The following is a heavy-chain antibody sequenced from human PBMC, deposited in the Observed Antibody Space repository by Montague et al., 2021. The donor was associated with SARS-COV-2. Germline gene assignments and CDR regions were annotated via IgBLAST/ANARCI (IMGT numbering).Heavy chain of an antibody. Sequence: SETLSLTCEVSGASISSNNWWFCVRQSPGKGLEWIGETYHSGSTNYNPSLRSRVTISVDKSKNQFSLTVNSASAADTAVNYCAKLGVVPSPRTLDPWGKGTRVPASS. CDR3: AKLGVVPSPRTLDP. CDR1: GASISSNNW. CDR2: TYHSGST. V-gene: IGHV4-4*02. J-gene: IGHJ5*02. D-gene: IGHD3-10*01.